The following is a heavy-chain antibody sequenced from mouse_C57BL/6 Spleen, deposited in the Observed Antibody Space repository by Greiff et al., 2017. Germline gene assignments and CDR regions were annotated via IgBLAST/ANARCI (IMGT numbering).Heavy chain of an antibody. J-gene: IGHJ2*01. CDR1: GYTFTSYW. Sequence: QVQLQQPGAELVMPGASVKLSCKASGYTFTSYWMHWVKQRPGQGLEWIGEIDPSDSYTTYNQKFKGKSTLTVDKSSSSAYMQLSSLTSEDSAVYYCTRYTLHFDYWGQGTTLTVSS. CDR3: TRYTLHFDY. CDR2: IDPSDSYT. V-gene: IGHV1-69*01.